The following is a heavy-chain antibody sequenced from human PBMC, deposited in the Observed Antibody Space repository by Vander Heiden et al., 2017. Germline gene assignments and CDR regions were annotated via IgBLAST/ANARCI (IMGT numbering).Heavy chain of an antibody. D-gene: IGHD6-19*01. CDR2: IYYSGST. V-gene: IGHV4-59*01. J-gene: IGHJ4*02. CDR3: ARSDSSGWYYFDY. Sequence: QVQLQESGPGLVKPSETLSLTCTVSGGSISSYYWSWIRQPPGKGLEWIGYIYYSGSTNYTPSLKSRVTISVDTSKNQFSLKLSSVTAADTAVYYCARSDSSGWYYFDYWGQGTLVTVSS. CDR1: GGSISSYY.